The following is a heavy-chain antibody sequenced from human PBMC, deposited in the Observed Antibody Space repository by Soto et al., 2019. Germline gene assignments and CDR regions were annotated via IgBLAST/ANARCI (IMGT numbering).Heavy chain of an antibody. CDR2: IIPIFGTA. Sequence: SVKVSCKASGGTFSSYAISWVRQAPGQGLEWMGGIIPIFGTANYAQKFQGRVTITADESTSTAYMELSSLRSEDTAVYYCASPYYYDSSGYYTRYYYYYGMDVWGQGTTVTVSS. V-gene: IGHV1-69*13. CDR1: GGTFSSYA. J-gene: IGHJ6*02. D-gene: IGHD3-22*01. CDR3: ASPYYYDSSGYYTRYYYYYGMDV.